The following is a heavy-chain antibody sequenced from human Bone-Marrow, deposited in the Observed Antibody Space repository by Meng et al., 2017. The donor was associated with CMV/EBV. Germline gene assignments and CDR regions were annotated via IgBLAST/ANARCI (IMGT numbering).Heavy chain of an antibody. CDR2: SNWNGGST. CDR1: GFTFDDYG. CDR3: ASGIVGATKYYYGMDV. Sequence: GESLKISCAASGFTFDDYGMCWVRQAPGKGLEWVSGSNWNGGSTGYADSVKGRFTISRDNAKNSLYLQMNSLRAEDTALYYCASGIVGATKYYYGMDVWGQGTTVTVSS. J-gene: IGHJ6*01. V-gene: IGHV3-20*04. D-gene: IGHD1-26*01.